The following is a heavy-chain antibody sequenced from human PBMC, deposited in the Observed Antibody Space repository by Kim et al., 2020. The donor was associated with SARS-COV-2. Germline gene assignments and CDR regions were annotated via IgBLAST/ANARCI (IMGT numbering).Heavy chain of an antibody. CDR2: IKSKTDGGTT. D-gene: IGHD3-10*01. V-gene: IGHV3-15*01. J-gene: IGHJ4*02. Sequence: GGSLRLSCAASGFTFSNAWMSWVRQAPGKGLEWVGRIKSKTDGGTTDYAAPVKGRFTISRDDSKNTLYLQMNSLKTEDTAVYYCTTDPTPITMVRGVPLDYWGQGALVTVSS. CDR3: TTDPTPITMVRGVPLDY. CDR1: GFTFSNAW.